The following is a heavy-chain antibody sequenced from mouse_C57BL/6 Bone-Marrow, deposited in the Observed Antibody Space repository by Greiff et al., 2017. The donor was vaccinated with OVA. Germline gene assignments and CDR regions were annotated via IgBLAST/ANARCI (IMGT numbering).Heavy chain of an antibody. J-gene: IGHJ4*01. D-gene: IGHD1-1*01. CDR2: ISDGGSYT. V-gene: IGHV5-4*01. Sequence: EVQGVESGGGLVKPGGSLKLSCAASGFTFSSYAMSWVRQTPEKRLEWVATISDGGSYTYYPDNVKGRFTISRDNAKNNLYLQMSHLKSEDTAMYYCARAITTVVSPMDYWGQGTSVTVSS. CDR3: ARAITTVVSPMDY. CDR1: GFTFSSYA.